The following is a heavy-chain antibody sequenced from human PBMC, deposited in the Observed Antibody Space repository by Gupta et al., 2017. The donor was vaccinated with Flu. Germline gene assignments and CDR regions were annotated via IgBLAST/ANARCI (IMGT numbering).Heavy chain of an antibody. Sequence: GQGLDWMGEIVPLFDTTTYEQRFQGRLSISADRSTSTVYMELSSLRSEDTAVYYCERDQDAHHQESNYYYMDVWGTGTTVTVSS. CDR3: ERDQDAHHQESNYYYMDV. D-gene: IGHD2-8*01. J-gene: IGHJ6*03. CDR2: IVPLFDTT. V-gene: IGHV1-69*06.